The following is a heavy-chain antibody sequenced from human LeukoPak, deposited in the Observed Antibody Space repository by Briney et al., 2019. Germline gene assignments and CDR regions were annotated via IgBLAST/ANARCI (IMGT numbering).Heavy chain of an antibody. Sequence: PGGSLRLSCAASGFTFSSYGMHWVRQAPGKGLEWVAGISYDGSNKYHADSVKGRFTISRDNAKNSLYLQMNSLRAEDTAVYYCARSTKLLGYDYWGQGTLVTVST. CDR1: GFTFSSYG. CDR2: ISYDGSNK. V-gene: IGHV3-30*03. CDR3: ARSTKLLGYDY. D-gene: IGHD3-10*01. J-gene: IGHJ4*02.